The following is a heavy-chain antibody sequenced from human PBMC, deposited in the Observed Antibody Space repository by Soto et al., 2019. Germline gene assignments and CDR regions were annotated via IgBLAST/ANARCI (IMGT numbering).Heavy chain of an antibody. J-gene: IGHJ5*02. D-gene: IGHD3-9*01. CDR2: ISAYNGNT. CDR3: ARGTELRYFDWLSTNWFDP. Sequence: ASVKVSCKASGYTFTSYGISWVRQAPGQGLEWMGWISAYNGNTNYAQKLQGRVTMTTDTSTSTAYMELRSLRSDDTAVYYCARGTELRYFDWLSTNWFDPWGQGTLVTVS. CDR1: GYTFTSYG. V-gene: IGHV1-18*04.